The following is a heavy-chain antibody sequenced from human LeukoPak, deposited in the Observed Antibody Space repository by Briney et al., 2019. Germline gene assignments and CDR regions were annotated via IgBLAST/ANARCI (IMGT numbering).Heavy chain of an antibody. V-gene: IGHV4-31*03. Sequence: PSQTLSLTCTVSGGSISSGGYYWSWIRQHPGKGLEWIGYIYYSASTYYNPSLKSRVTISVDTSKNQFSLKLSSVTAADTAVYYCARHRIGSSPDFDYWGQGTLVTVSS. D-gene: IGHD6-6*01. CDR3: ARHRIGSSPDFDY. J-gene: IGHJ4*02. CDR1: GGSISSGGYY. CDR2: IYYSAST.